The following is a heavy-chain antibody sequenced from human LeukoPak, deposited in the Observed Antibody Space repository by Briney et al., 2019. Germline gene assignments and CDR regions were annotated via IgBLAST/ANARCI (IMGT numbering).Heavy chain of an antibody. CDR2: IKQDGSEK. J-gene: IGHJ6*03. CDR3: ARDCVVVPAYYYYYYMDV. V-gene: IGHV3-7*01. D-gene: IGHD2-2*01. Sequence: GGSLRLXCAASGFTFSSYWVSWVRQAPGKGLEWVANIKQDGSEKYYVDSVKGRFTISRDNAKNSLYLQMNSLRAEDTAVYYCARDCVVVPAYYYYYYMDVWGKGTTVTVSS. CDR1: GFTFSSYW.